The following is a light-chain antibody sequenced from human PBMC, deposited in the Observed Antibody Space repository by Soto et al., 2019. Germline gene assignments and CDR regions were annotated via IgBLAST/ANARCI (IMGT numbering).Light chain of an antibody. CDR2: EAS. Sequence: QSVLTQPASVSGSPGQSITISCTGTSSDVGSYNLVSWYQQHPGKVPKIMIYEASKRPSGAPNRFSGSKSGNTASLTISGRQADNGADYYGCSYAGSSIWVFGTGTKVTVL. CDR3: CSYAGSSIWV. V-gene: IGLV2-23*01. J-gene: IGLJ1*01. CDR1: SSDVGSYNL.